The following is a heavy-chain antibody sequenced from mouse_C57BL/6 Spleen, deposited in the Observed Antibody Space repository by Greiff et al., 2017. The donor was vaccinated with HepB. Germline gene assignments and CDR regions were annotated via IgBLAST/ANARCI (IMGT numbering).Heavy chain of an antibody. Sequence: VQLQQPGAELVRPGTSVKLSCKASGYTFTSYWMHWVKQRPGQGLEWIGVIDPSDSYTNYNQKFKGKATLTVDTSSSTAYMQLSSLTSEDSAVYYCARMNSDYFDYWGQGTTLTVSS. CDR1: GYTFTSYW. CDR3: ARMNSDYFDY. CDR2: IDPSDSYT. V-gene: IGHV1-59*01. J-gene: IGHJ2*01.